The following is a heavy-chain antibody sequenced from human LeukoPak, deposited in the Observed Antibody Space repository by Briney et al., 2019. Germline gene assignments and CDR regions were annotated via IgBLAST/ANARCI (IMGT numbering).Heavy chain of an antibody. D-gene: IGHD6-19*01. V-gene: IGHV3-11*01. CDR2: ISSSGSTI. CDR1: GFTFSDYY. J-gene: IGHJ3*02. CDR3: AKGIHSGWSEDDAFDM. Sequence: VGSLRLSCAASGFTFSDYYMSWIRQAPGKGLECVSYISSSGSTIYYADSVKGRFTISRDNAKNSLYLQMNSLRAEDTALYYCAKGIHSGWSEDDAFDMWGQGTMVTVSS.